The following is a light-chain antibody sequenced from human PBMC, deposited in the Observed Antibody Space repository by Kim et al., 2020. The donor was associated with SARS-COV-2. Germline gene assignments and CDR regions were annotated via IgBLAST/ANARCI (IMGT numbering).Light chain of an antibody. Sequence: PGDRAALSFRASQTINNKLVWYQQKPGQAPGLLIYDATTRATGIPARFIGSGSETDFTLTINSLQSEDFAVYYCQQSNNWPPLTFGQGTKVDIK. CDR2: DAT. J-gene: IGKJ1*01. CDR3: QQSNNWPPLT. V-gene: IGKV3-15*01. CDR1: QTINNK.